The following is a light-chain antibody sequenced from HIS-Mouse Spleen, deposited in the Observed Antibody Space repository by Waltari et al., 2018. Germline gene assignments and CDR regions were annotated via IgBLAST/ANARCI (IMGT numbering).Light chain of an antibody. CDR2: AAS. V-gene: IGKV1-27*01. J-gene: IGKJ4*01. CDR3: QKYNSAPELT. Sequence: DIQLTQSPSSLSASVGDRVTITCRASQGISNYLAWYQQKPGKVPKLLIYAASTLQSGVPSRFSGSGSGTDFTLTISSLQPEDVATYYCQKYNSAPELTFGGGTKVEIK. CDR1: QGISNY.